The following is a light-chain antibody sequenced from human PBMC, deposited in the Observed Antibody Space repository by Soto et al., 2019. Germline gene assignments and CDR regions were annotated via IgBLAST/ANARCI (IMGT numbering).Light chain of an antibody. Sequence: DSQMPQSPSSVSASVGDRVTIPCRASQGVSSWLAWYQKKPGQAPKRLIYAASSLQSGVPSRFSGSGAGTDFTPTISSLQPEDFAIYFCPQASSVPITFGQGTRLEIK. J-gene: IGKJ5*01. CDR1: QGVSSW. CDR2: AAS. CDR3: PQASSVPIT. V-gene: IGKV1-12*01.